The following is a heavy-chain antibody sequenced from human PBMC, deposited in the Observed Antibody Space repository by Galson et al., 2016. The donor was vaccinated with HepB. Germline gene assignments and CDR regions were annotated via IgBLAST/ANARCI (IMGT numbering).Heavy chain of an antibody. CDR2: LSAGAVST. CDR1: GFTFSSYA. V-gene: IGHV3-23*01. D-gene: IGHD3-22*01. J-gene: IGHJ4*01. CDR3: AKDAASYYYDSSAYYYDY. Sequence: SLRLSCAASGFTFSSYAMSWVRQAPGKGLEWVSSLSAGAVSTYYSDSVKGRFTISRDNSKNTPYLQMNSLRAVDTAVYYCAKDAASYYYDSSAYYYDYWGHGTLVTVSS.